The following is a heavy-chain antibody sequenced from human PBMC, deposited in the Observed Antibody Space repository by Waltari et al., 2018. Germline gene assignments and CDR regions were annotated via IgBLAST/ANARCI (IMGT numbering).Heavy chain of an antibody. CDR1: GFTFISYW. V-gene: IGHV4-34*01. CDR2: INHSGST. J-gene: IGHJ6*02. Sequence: VQLVESGGGLVQPGGSLRLSCASSGFTFISYWMSLVRPAPGGGRDWIREINHSGSTNYNPALKSRVTISVDTSKNQFSLKLSSVTAADTAVYYCARYRLRFSTYYYGMDVWGQGTTVTVSS. D-gene: IGHD3-3*01. CDR3: ARYRLRFSTYYYGMDV.